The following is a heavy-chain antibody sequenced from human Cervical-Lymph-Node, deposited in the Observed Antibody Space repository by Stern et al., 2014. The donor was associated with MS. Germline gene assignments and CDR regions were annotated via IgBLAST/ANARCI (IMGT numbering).Heavy chain of an antibody. D-gene: IGHD1-1*01. V-gene: IGHV3-53*01. J-gene: IGHJ4*02. Sequence: EVQLLEDGGGVIQPGGSLRLSCTASGFTVSRDYMTWVRQAPGEGLEWVSLITNVGSTFYTDSVKVRFPISRDDSKNTVYLHMTSLRAEDTAMYYCARDTSSPERSDWWGQGTLVTFSS. CDR2: ITNVGST. CDR1: GFTVSRDY. CDR3: ARDTSSPERSDW.